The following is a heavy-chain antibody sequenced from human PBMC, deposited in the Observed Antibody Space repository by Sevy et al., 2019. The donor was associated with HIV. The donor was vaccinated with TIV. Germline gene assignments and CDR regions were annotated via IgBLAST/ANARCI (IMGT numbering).Heavy chain of an antibody. CDR1: GDSVSSNSAA. CDR2: TYYRSKWYN. V-gene: IGHV6-1*01. CDR3: ARAGGGGYCSGGSCYSSYYYFYGMDV. J-gene: IGHJ6*02. Sequence: SQTLSLTCAISGDSVSSNSAAWNWIRQSPSRGLEWLGRTYYRSKWYNDYAVSVKSRITINPDTSNNRFSLQLNSVTPEDTAVYYCARAGGGGYCSGGSCYSSYYYFYGMDVWGQGTTVTVSS. D-gene: IGHD2-15*01.